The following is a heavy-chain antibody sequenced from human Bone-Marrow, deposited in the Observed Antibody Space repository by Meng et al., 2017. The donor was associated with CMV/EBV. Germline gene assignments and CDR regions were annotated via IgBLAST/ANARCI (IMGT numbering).Heavy chain of an antibody. V-gene: IGHV3-43*01. Sequence: GGSLRLSCAASGFIFDDYTMHWVRQAPGKGLEWVSVISWDGGSTYYADSVKGRFTISRDNAKNSLYLQMNSLRAEDTAVYYCAKNGLYDFWSGYYTGYYYGMDVWGQGTTVTVSS. CDR2: ISWDGGST. D-gene: IGHD3-3*01. CDR3: AKNGLYDFWSGYYTGYYYGMDV. J-gene: IGHJ6*02. CDR1: GFIFDDYT.